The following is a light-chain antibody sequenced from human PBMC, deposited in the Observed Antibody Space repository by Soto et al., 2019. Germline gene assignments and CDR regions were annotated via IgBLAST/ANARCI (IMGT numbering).Light chain of an antibody. CDR1: SGSIARNY. CDR3: QSYDSINPVV. CDR2: EDN. J-gene: IGLJ2*01. Sequence: NFMLTQPHSVSEAPGKTVTISCTRSSGSIARNYVQWYQQRPGSAPTTLIYEDNERPSGVPDRFSGSIDSSSNSASLTISGLTTEDAADYYYQSYDSINPVVLGGGTKVTVL. V-gene: IGLV6-57*04.